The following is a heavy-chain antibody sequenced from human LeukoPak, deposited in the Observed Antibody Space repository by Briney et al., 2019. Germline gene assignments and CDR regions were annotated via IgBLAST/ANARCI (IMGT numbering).Heavy chain of an antibody. CDR2: INPNGGGT. CDR1: GYTFTGYY. J-gene: IGHJ6*03. CDR3: ARDIVVVPYYYYMDV. D-gene: IGHD2-21*01. Sequence: GASVKVSCKASGYTFTGYYMHWVRQAPGQGLEWMGWINPNGGGTNYAQKFQGRVTMTRDTSISTAYMELSRLRSDDTAVYYCARDIVVVPYYYYMDVWGKGTTVTISS. V-gene: IGHV1-2*02.